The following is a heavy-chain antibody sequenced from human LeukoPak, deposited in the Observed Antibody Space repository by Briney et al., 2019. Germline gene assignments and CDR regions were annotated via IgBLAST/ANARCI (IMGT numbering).Heavy chain of an antibody. CDR2: ISGSGGST. V-gene: IGHV3-23*01. J-gene: IGHJ4*02. CDR1: GFTFSSYA. CDR3: AKGTSWSVLLGGPDY. Sequence: GGSLRLSCAASGFTFSSYAMSWVRQAPGKGLEWVSAISGSGGSTYYADSVKGRFTTSRDNSKNTLYLQMNSLRAEDTAVYYCAKGTSWSVLLGGPDYWGQGTLVTVSS. D-gene: IGHD2-2*01.